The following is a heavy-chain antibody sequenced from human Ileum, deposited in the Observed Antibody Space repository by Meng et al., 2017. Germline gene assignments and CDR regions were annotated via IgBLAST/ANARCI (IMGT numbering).Heavy chain of an antibody. CDR2: MKNKTYGETT. CDR1: GFTFRDAW. J-gene: IGHJ4*02. D-gene: IGHD5-12*01. Sequence: GESLRLSCAGSGFTFRDAWVSWFRQAPGKGLEWVGRMKNKTYGETTEYAAPVKGRFTISRDYSKNMFYLQMDSLKIEDTAVYYCTNGVSVGAGYSNVDYWGRGTLVTVSS. CDR3: TNGVSVGAGYSNVDY. V-gene: IGHV3-15*01.